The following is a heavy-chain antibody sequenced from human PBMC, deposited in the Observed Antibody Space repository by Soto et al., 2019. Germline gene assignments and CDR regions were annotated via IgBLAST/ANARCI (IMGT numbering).Heavy chain of an antibody. CDR3: ARDHYGASLTPDGGFDY. CDR1: GFTLSDSV. D-gene: IGHD4-17*01. J-gene: IGHJ4*02. V-gene: IGHV3-30-3*01. CDR2: ISYDGSNK. Sequence: PGGSLRLARAASGFTLSDSVMHWLRQAPGKGLEWVAVISYDGSNKYYAESGKGRFTISRDNSKYTFYLQMNSLRVEYTAVSGCARDHYGASLTPDGGFDYGGEGARVSVS.